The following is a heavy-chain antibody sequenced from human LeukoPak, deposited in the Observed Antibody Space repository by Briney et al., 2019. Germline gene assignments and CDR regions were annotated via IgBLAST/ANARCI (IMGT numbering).Heavy chain of an antibody. CDR3: ARVSAYSSGWYVHWYFDL. CDR1: GFTFSIYS. CDR2: VSSGGDSYI. V-gene: IGHV3-21*01. D-gene: IGHD6-19*01. J-gene: IGHJ2*01. Sequence: GGSLRLSCVASGFTFSIYSLTWVRQAPGRGLEWVSSVSSGGDSYIYYADSVKGRFTISRDNAKNSLYLQMNSLRAEDTAVYYCARVSAYSSGWYVHWYFDLWGRGTLVTVSS.